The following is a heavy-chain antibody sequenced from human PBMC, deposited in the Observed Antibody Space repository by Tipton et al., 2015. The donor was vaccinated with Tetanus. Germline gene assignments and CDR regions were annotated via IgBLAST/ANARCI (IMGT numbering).Heavy chain of an antibody. J-gene: IGHJ5*02. Sequence: QLVQSGAEVKKPGATVKISCKVSGYTFTDYYMHWVQQAPGKGLEWMGLVDPEDGETIYAEKFQGRVTITADTSTDTAYMELSSLRSEDTAVYYCATEKTPARRSGYYTNWFDPWGQGTLVTVSS. V-gene: IGHV1-69-2*01. CDR3: ATEKTPARRSGYYTNWFDP. D-gene: IGHD3-3*01. CDR1: GYTFTDYY. CDR2: VDPEDGET.